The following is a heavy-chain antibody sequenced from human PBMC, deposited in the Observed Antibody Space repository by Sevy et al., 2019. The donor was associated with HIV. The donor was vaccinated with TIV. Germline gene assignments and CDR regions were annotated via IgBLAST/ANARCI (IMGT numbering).Heavy chain of an antibody. CDR1: GGSISSGNW. CDR3: VRGPYGGGTYFDF. CDR2: VYHSGTT. J-gene: IGHJ4*02. V-gene: IGHV4-4*02. D-gene: IGHD4-17*01. Sequence: SETLSLTCAVFGGSISSGNWWSWVRQPPGTGLEWIGEVYHSGTTNYNPSLKSRLTISVDKSKNQFSLKLSSVTAADTAVYYCVRGPYGGGTYFDFWGQGTLVTVSS.